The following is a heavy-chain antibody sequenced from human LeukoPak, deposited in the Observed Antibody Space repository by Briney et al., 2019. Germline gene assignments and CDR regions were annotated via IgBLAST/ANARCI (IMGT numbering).Heavy chain of an antibody. CDR1: GFTFSSYS. D-gene: IGHD1-7*01. Sequence: GSLRLSCAASGFTFSSYSMNWVRQAPGKGLEWIGSIYHSGSTYYNPSLKSRVTISVDTSKNQFSLKLTSVTAADTAVYYCARLHWNSNYWGQGTLVTVSS. V-gene: IGHV4-38-2*01. CDR2: IYHSGST. J-gene: IGHJ4*02. CDR3: ARLHWNSNY.